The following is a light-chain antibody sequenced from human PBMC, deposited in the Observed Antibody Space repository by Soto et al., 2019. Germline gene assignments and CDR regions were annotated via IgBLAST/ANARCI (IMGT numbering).Light chain of an antibody. J-gene: IGKJ2*01. CDR1: QSVSST. CDR3: QRYNNGPPYT. V-gene: IGKV3D-15*01. CDR2: GAS. Sequence: EIVRTQSPATLSVSPGERATLSCRASQSVSSTLAWYQQKAGQAPRLLIYGASTRATGIPARFSGSGSGTELTLTISSLQSEDFAVHHCQRYNNGPPYTFGQGT.